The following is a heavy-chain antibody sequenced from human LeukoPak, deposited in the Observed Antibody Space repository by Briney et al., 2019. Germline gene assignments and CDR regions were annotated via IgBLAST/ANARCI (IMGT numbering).Heavy chain of an antibody. J-gene: IGHJ4*02. V-gene: IGHV4-59*12. CDR1: GGSISSYY. CDR3: ARDRGSSWFFDY. CDR2: INYSGST. D-gene: IGHD6-13*01. Sequence: SETLSLTCTVSGGSISSYYWSWIRQPPGKGLEWIGYINYSGSTNYNLSLKSRVTISIDTSENQFSLKLSSVTAADTAVYYCARDRGSSWFFDYWGQGTLVTVSS.